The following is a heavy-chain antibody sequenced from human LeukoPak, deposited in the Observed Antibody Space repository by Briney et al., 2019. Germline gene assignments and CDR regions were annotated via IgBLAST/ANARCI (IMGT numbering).Heavy chain of an antibody. CDR3: ARDRWYSRNWNDAVDI. D-gene: IGHD6-13*01. CDR1: GYTFTSYG. CDR2: ISAYNGNT. V-gene: IGHV1-18*01. J-gene: IGHJ3*02. Sequence: ASVKVSCKASGYTFTSYGISWVRQAPGQGLEWMGWISAYNGNTNYAQKLQGRGTMTTDTPTSTAYMELRSLRSDDTAVYYCARDRWYSRNWNDAVDIWGQGTMVTVSS.